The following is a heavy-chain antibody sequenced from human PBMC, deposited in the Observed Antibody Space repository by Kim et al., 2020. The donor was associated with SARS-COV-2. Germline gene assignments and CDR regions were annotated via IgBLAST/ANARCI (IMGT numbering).Heavy chain of an antibody. V-gene: IGHV1-2*06. CDR2: INPNSGGT. Sequence: ASVKVSCKASGYTFTGYYMHWVRQAPGQGLEWMGRINPNSGGTNYAQKFQGRVTMTRDTSISTAYMELSRLISDDTAVYYCARDQERSSWYLAYYYYGMDVWGQGTTVTVSS. J-gene: IGHJ6*02. CDR3: ARDQERSSWYLAYYYYGMDV. CDR1: GYTFTGYY. D-gene: IGHD6-13*01.